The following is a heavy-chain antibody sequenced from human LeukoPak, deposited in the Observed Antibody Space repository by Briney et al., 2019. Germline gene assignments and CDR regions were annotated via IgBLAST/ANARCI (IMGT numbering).Heavy chain of an antibody. Sequence: SETLSLTCTVSGGSISSGDYYWSWIRQPPGKGLEWIGYIYYSGSTYYNPSLKSRVTISVDTSKNQFSLKLSSVTAADTAVYYCARVPQGYYDSSGYYFDYWGQGTLVTVSS. CDR1: GGSISSGDYY. CDR3: ARVPQGYYDSSGYYFDY. CDR2: IYYSGST. J-gene: IGHJ4*02. D-gene: IGHD3-22*01. V-gene: IGHV4-30-4*01.